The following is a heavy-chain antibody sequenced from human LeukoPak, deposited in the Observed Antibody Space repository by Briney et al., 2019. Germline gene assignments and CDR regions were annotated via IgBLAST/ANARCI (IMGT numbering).Heavy chain of an antibody. CDR2: IYHSGST. CDR3: ARGREVYFWSNLYYFDY. CDR1: GYSISSGYY. Sequence: SETLSLACTVSGYSISSGYYWGWIRQPPGKGLEWIGSIYHSGSTYYNPSLKSRVTISVDTSKHQFSLKLSSVTAADTAVYYCARGREVYFWSNLYYFDYWGQGTLVTVSS. D-gene: IGHD3-3*01. J-gene: IGHJ4*02. V-gene: IGHV4-38-2*02.